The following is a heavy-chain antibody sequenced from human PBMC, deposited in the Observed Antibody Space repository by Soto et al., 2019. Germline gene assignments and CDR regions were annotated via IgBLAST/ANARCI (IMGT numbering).Heavy chain of an antibody. CDR3: AKVRIAVAGTTIIIYYGMDV. CDR1: GFTFSSYG. CDR2: ISYDGSNK. V-gene: IGHV3-30*18. D-gene: IGHD6-19*01. Sequence: VGSLRLSCAASGFTFSSYGVHWVRQAPGKGLELVAVISYDGSNKYYADSVKGRFTISRDNSKNTLYLQMNSLRAEDTAVYYCAKVRIAVAGTTIIIYYGMDVWGQGTTVTVSS. J-gene: IGHJ6*02.